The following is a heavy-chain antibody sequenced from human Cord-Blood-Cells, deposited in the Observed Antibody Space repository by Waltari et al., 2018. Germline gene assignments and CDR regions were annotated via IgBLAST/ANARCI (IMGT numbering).Heavy chain of an antibody. D-gene: IGHD7-27*01. CDR2: IWYDGSNK. V-gene: IGHV3-33*01. CDR1: GFTFSSYG. J-gene: IGHJ4*02. CDR3: ARDATTGEGDY. Sequence: QVQLVESGGGVVQPGRSLRLSCAASGFTFSSYGMPWVRQAPGKGLEWVAVIWYDGSNKYYADSVKGRFTISRDNSKNTLYLQMNSLRAEDTAVYYCARDATTGEGDYWGQGTLVTVSS.